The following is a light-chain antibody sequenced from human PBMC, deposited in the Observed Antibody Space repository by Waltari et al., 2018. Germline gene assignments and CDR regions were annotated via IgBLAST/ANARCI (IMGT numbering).Light chain of an antibody. J-gene: IGKJ2*01. CDR2: AAS. CDR3: QQGENFPNT. Sequence: DIQMTQSPSSVSASVGDRVTITCRPSQGINSWLAWYQQKPGKAPRLLIYAASNLQSGVPSRFSGSGSGTDFTLTIRSLQPEDLATYYCQQGENFPNTFGQGTKLEIK. CDR1: QGINSW. V-gene: IGKV1-12*01.